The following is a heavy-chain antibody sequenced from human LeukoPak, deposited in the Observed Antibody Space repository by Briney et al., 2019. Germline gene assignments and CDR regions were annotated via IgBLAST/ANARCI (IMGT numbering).Heavy chain of an antibody. CDR1: GFTFSSYE. V-gene: IGHV3-48*03. Sequence: PGGSLRLSCAASGFTFSSYEMNWVRQAPGKGLEWVSYISSSGTTIYYADSVKGRFTISRDNAKNSLYLQMNSLRAEDTAVYYCARAVAGTGGGFFDYWGQGTQVTVSS. J-gene: IGHJ4*02. CDR2: ISSSGTTI. D-gene: IGHD6-19*01. CDR3: ARAVAGTGGGFFDY.